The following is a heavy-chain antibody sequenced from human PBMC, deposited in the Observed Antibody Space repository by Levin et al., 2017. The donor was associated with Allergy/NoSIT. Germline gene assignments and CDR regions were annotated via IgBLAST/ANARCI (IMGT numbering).Heavy chain of an antibody. Sequence: GGSLRLSCAASGFTFSSYGMHWVRQAPGKGLEWVAVISYDGSNKYYADSVKGRFTISRDNSKNTLYLQMNSLRAEDTAVYYCAKMAGDGYNYMDYYYYYGMDGWGQGTTVTVSS. CDR3: AKMAGDGYNYMDYYYYYGMDG. V-gene: IGHV3-30*18. CDR2: ISYDGSNK. J-gene: IGHJ6*02. D-gene: IGHD5-24*01. CDR1: GFTFSSYG.